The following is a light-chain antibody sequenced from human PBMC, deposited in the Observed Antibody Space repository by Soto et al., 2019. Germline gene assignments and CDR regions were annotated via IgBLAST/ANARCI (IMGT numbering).Light chain of an antibody. CDR2: GTS. CDR3: LQHANYPFT. CDR1: QGIGNL. V-gene: IGKV1-17*03. J-gene: IGKJ4*01. Sequence: DIQMTQSPSAMSASVGDRVTITCRASQGIGNLLTWFQQKPGRVPKRLIYGTSGLQNGVPARFSGTGSGTEFTLTINSLQPEDFATYYCLQHANYPFTFGGGTRVENK.